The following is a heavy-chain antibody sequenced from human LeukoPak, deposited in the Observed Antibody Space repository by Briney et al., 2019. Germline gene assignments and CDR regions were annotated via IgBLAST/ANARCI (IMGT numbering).Heavy chain of an antibody. J-gene: IGHJ6*02. Sequence: GRSLRLSCAASGFTFSSYGMRWVRQAPGKGLEWVAVISYDGSNEYYADSVKGRFTISRDNSKNTLYLQMNSLRAEDTAVYYCANVPTLYDISMDVWGQGTTVTVSS. V-gene: IGHV3-30*18. CDR2: ISYDGSNE. CDR3: ANVPTLYDISMDV. D-gene: IGHD3-9*01. CDR1: GFTFSSYG.